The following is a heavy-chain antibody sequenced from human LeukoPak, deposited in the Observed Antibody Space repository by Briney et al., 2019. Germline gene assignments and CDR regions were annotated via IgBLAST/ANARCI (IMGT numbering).Heavy chain of an antibody. CDR2: ISGSGGST. D-gene: IGHD6-13*01. CDR3: AKDRYSSSWYGSFDY. CDR1: GFTFSSYA. V-gene: IGHV3-23*01. J-gene: IGHJ4*02. Sequence: GGSLRLSCAASGFTFSSYAMSWVRQAPGKGLEWVSAISGSGGSTYYADSVKGRFTISRDNSKNTLYLQMNSLRAEDTAVCYCAKDRYSSSWYGSFDYWGQGTLVTVSS.